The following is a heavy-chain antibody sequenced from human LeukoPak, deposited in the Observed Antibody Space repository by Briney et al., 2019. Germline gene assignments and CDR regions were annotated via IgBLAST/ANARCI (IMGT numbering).Heavy chain of an antibody. CDR3: ARVSRMITFGGVIVLLDY. J-gene: IGHJ4*02. CDR2: ISSSSSYI. Sequence: GGSLRLSCAASGFTFSSYSMNWVRQAPGEGLEWVSSISSSSSYIYYADSVKGRFTISRDNAKNSLYLQMNSLRAEDTAVYYCARVSRMITFGGVIVLLDYWGQGTLVTVSS. D-gene: IGHD3-16*02. CDR1: GFTFSSYS. V-gene: IGHV3-21*01.